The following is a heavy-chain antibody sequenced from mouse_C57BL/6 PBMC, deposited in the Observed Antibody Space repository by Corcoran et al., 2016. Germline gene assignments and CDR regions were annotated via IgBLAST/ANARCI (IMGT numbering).Heavy chain of an antibody. D-gene: IGHD2-12*01. CDR2: INTYSGVP. CDR1: GYTFTTYG. V-gene: IGHV9-3*01. CDR3: ARENYIY. Sequence: QIQLVQSGPELKKPGETVKISCKASGYTFTTYGMSWVKQAPGKGLKWMGWINTYSGVPTYADDFKGRFAFSLETSARTAYLQINNLKNEDTATDFCARENYIYWGQGSSVTVSS. J-gene: IGHJ4*01.